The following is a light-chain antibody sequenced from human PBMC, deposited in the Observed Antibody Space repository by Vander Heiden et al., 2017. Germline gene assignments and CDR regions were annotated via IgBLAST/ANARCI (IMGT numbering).Light chain of an antibody. CDR1: QSVSSSY. Sequence: EIVLTQSPGTLSLSPGERATLSCRASQSVSSSYLAWYQQKPVQAPRLLIYGASSRATGIPDRFSGSGSGTDFTLTISRLEPEDFAVYYCQRDGSSPYTFGQGTKMEIK. J-gene: IGKJ2*01. CDR3: QRDGSSPYT. V-gene: IGKV3-20*01. CDR2: GAS.